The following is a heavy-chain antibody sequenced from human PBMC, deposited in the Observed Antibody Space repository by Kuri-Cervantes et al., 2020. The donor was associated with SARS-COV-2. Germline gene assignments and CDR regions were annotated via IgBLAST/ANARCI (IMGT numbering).Heavy chain of an antibody. CDR2: IYTSGST. V-gene: IGHV4-4*07. CDR3: ARLVRLGYDFWSGYLVPRYYFDY. D-gene: IGHD3-3*01. CDR1: GCSISSYY. J-gene: IGHJ4*02. Sequence: SETLSLTCTVSGCSISSYYWSWIRQPAGKGLEWIGRIYTSGSTNYNPSLKSRVTMSVDTSKNQFSLKLSSVTAADTAVYYCARLVRLGYDFWSGYLVPRYYFDYWGQGTLVTVSS.